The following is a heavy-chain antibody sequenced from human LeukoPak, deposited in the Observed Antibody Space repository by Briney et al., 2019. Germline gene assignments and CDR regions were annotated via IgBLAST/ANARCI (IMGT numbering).Heavy chain of an antibody. D-gene: IGHD2-2*01. Sequence: GSLRLSCTASGFTFSDYWMTWVRQAPGKGLEWVANIKQDGSAKYYVDSVKGRFTISRDNAKNSLYLQMDSLRVGDTATYYCARWRGSTSERSDYWGQGTLVTVSS. CDR1: GFTFSDYW. CDR3: ARWRGSTSERSDY. J-gene: IGHJ4*02. CDR2: IKQDGSAK. V-gene: IGHV3-7*01.